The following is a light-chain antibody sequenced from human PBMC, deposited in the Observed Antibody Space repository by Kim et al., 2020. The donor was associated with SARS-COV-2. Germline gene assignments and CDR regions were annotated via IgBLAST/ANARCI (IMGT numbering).Light chain of an antibody. CDR3: QQYNNWPPYT. J-gene: IGKJ2*01. V-gene: IGKV3-15*01. CDR2: GAS. CDR1: QSVSSN. Sequence: VAPGERATRACRASQSVSSNLAWYQQKPGQAPRLLIYGASTRATGIPARFSGSGSGTEFTLTISSLQSEDFAVYYCQQYNNWPPYTFGQGTKLEI.